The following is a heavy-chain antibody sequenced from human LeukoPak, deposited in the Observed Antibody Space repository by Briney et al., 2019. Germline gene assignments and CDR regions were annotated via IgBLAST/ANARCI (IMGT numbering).Heavy chain of an antibody. CDR3: AKDRGYSYGYYFDY. D-gene: IGHD5-18*01. J-gene: IGHJ4*02. Sequence: ASVKVSCKASGYTFTSYAMSWVRQAPGKGLEWVSAISGSGGSTYYADSVKGRFTISRDNSKNTLYLQMNSLRAEDTAVYYCAKDRGYSYGYYFDYWGQGTLVTVSS. V-gene: IGHV3-23*01. CDR1: GYTFTSYA. CDR2: ISGSGGST.